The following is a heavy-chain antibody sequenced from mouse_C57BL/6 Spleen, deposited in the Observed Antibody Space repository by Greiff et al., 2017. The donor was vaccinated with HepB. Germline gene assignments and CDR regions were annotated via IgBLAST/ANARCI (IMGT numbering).Heavy chain of an antibody. CDR1: GYTFTSYW. CDR3: ARSGGRHFDY. Sequence: VQLQQPGAELVKPGASVKMSCKASGYTFTSYWITWVKQRPGQGLEWIGDIYPGSGGTNYNEKFKGKATLTVDTSSTTAYMQLSSLPSEDSAVYYWARSGGRHFDYWGQGTTLTVSS. J-gene: IGHJ2*01. V-gene: IGHV1-55*01. CDR2: IYPGSGGT. D-gene: IGHD3-1*01.